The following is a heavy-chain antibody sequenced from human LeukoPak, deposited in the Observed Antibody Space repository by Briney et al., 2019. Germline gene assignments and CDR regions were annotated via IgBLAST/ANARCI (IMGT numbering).Heavy chain of an antibody. CDR3: ARDTRTFDY. Sequence: GGSLRLSCASFGFTFSCYRMNWVRQAQRKGLEWVANIKQDGSEKYYVDSVKGRFTISRDNAKNSLFLQMNSLRTEDTAVYYCARDTRTFDYWGQGTLVTVSS. J-gene: IGHJ4*02. V-gene: IGHV3-7*01. CDR1: GFTFSCYR. CDR2: IKQDGSEK. D-gene: IGHD1-26*01.